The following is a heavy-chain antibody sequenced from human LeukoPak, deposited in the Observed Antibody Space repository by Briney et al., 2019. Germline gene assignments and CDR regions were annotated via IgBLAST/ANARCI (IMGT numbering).Heavy chain of an antibody. J-gene: IGHJ4*02. CDR3: AREVFFQFDN. CDR1: AFIFSGHW. V-gene: IGHV3-7*03. Sequence: GGSLRLSCEGSAFIFSGHWMNWVRQAPGRGLEWVATIAANGNDKDYEDALQGRFTISRDNARNSLSLRIDSLRAEDTAQYYCAREVFFQFDNWGQGALVTVSS. CDR2: IAANGNDK.